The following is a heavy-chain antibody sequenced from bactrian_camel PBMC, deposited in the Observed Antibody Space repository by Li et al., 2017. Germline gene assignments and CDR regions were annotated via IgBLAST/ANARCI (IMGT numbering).Heavy chain of an antibody. CDR3: AASRLGSTINWRQERRYGY. Sequence: DVQLVESGGGSVQIGGSLRLSCTASAYTGGPFYMAYFRQAPGKEREGVATITTGTGNTDYADSVKGRFTISQDGAENTVYLQMNGLKPEDTAMYYCAASRLGSTINWRQERRYGYRGQGTQVTVS. D-gene: IGHD4*01. V-gene: IGHV3S40*01. CDR1: AYTGGPFY. J-gene: IGHJ4*01. CDR2: ITTGTGNT.